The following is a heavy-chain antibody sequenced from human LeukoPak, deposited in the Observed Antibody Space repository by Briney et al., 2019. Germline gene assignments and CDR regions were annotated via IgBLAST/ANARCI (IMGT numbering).Heavy chain of an antibody. Sequence: GASVKVSCKASGYSFTSYDLIWVRQATGQGLEWMGWMNPNSGNTGYAQKFQGRVTMTRDTSISTAYMELTSLTSGDTAIYYCARGLAVAGTGYWGRGTLVTVSS. CDR2: MNPNSGNT. J-gene: IGHJ4*02. CDR1: GYSFTSYD. D-gene: IGHD6-19*01. V-gene: IGHV1-8*01. CDR3: ARGLAVAGTGY.